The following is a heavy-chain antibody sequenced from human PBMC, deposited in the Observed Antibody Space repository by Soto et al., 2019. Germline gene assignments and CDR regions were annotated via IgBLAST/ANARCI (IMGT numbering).Heavy chain of an antibody. CDR3: SRVGDDTFGLFFCF. J-gene: IGHJ4*02. CDR1: GFTFSSYG. D-gene: IGHD3-16*01. V-gene: IGHV3-33*01. Sequence: QEELVESGGGVVQSGRYLRISCAASGFTFSSYGMHWVRHVSGKGLEWVAVLWYDGSNKYYADSVKGRFTISRNNSKNALYLQINILADEVTVVYYLSRVGDDTFGLFFCFWGQVHLVTVAS. CDR2: LWYDGSNK.